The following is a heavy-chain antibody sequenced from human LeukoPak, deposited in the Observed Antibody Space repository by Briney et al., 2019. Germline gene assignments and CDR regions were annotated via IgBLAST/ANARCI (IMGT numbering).Heavy chain of an antibody. D-gene: IGHD2-15*01. Sequence: GGSLRLSCAASGFTFSSYGMSWVRQAPGKGLEWVSAISGSGGSTYYADFVKGRFTISRDNSKNTLYLQMNSLRAEDTAVYYCAKDKRYCSGGSCYSDFDYWGQGTLVTVSS. CDR3: AKDKRYCSGGSCYSDFDY. CDR2: ISGSGGST. V-gene: IGHV3-23*01. J-gene: IGHJ4*02. CDR1: GFTFSSYG.